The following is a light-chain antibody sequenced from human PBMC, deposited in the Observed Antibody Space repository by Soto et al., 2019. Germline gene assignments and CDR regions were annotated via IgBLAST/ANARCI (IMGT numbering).Light chain of an antibody. V-gene: IGLV2-8*01. CDR3: SSYAGSNNYV. CDR1: SSDIGTYNY. Sequence: QSALTQPPSASGSPGQSVTFSCTGTSSDIGTYNYVSWYQQRPGRAPKLMIYEVSKRPSGVPDRFSGSKSGNTASLTVSGLQAEDEADYYCSSYAGSNNYVFGTGTKLTVL. J-gene: IGLJ1*01. CDR2: EVS.